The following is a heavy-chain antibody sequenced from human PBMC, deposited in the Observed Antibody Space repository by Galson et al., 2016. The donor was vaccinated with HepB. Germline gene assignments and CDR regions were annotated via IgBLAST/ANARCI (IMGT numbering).Heavy chain of an antibody. D-gene: IGHD1-7*01. Sequence: SLRLSCAASGFTFTDHYIEWVRQAPGKGLEWLGMIRNDVEGYRTEYAASVKGRFTIGRVDCKNLGYLQMNSLKTNDTAVYYCSELGDFDYWGQGTLVTVSS. CDR2: IRNDVEGYRT. J-gene: IGHJ4*02. V-gene: IGHV3-72*01. CDR1: GFTFTDHY. CDR3: SELGDFDY.